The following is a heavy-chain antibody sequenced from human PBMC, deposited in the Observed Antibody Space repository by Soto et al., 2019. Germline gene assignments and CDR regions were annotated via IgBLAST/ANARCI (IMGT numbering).Heavy chain of an antibody. CDR2: IRSKANSYAT. D-gene: IGHD1-26*01. CDR3: TKRGAVGATIMGY. Sequence: EVQLVESGGGLVQPGGSLKLSCAASGFTFSGSAMHWVRQASGKGLEWVGRIRSKANSYATAYAASVKGRFTISRDDSKNTAYLQMNSLKTEDTAVYYCTKRGAVGATIMGYWGQGTLVTVSS. CDR1: GFTFSGSA. J-gene: IGHJ4*02. V-gene: IGHV3-73*02.